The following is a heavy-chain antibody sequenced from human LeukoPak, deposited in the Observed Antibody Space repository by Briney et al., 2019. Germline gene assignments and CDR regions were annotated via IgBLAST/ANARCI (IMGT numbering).Heavy chain of an antibody. Sequence: GGSLRLSCAASGFSFSDYYMSWIRQAPGKGLEWVSYISGSTSYTDYADSVKGRFTISRDNAKNSLYLQMNSLRAEDTAVYYCARTLVAAPGSKGGPWGQGTLVTVTS. CDR1: GFSFSDYY. J-gene: IGHJ5*02. CDR3: ARTLVAAPGSKGGP. D-gene: IGHD6-13*01. V-gene: IGHV3-11*03. CDR2: ISGSTSYT.